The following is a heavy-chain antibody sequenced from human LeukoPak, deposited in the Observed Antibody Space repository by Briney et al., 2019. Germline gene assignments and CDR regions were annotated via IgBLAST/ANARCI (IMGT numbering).Heavy chain of an antibody. J-gene: IGHJ5*02. D-gene: IGHD3-10*01. V-gene: IGHV7-4-1*02. CDR3: AREKRSYYGSGSTNWFDP. Sequence: VASVKVSCKASGYTFTSYAMNWVRQAPGQGLEWMGWINTNTGNPTYAQGFTGRFVFSLDTSVSTAYLQISSLKAEDTAVYYCAREKRSYYGSGSTNWFDPWGQGTLVTVSS. CDR2: INTNTGNP. CDR1: GYTFTSYA.